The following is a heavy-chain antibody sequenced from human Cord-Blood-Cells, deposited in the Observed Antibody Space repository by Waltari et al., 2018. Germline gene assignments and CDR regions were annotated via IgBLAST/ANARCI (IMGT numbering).Heavy chain of an antibody. CDR2: IYYSGST. J-gene: IGHJ3*02. CDR1: GGSISSSSYS. CDR3: ARRGIAAAGDAFDI. V-gene: IGHV4-39*01. D-gene: IGHD6-13*01. Sequence: QLQLQESGPGLVKPSETLSLTCTVSGGSISSSSYSWGWIRQPPGKGLEWIGGIYYSGSTYYNPSLKSRVTISVDTSKNQFSLKLSSVTAADTAVYYCARRGIAAAGDAFDIWGQGTMVTVSS.